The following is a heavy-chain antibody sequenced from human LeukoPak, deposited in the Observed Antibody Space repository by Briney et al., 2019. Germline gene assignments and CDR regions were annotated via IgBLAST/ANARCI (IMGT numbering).Heavy chain of an antibody. CDR1: GFTFSSYG. CDR2: ISGSGGST. D-gene: IGHD5-24*01. Sequence: PGGSLRLSCAASGFTFSSYGMSWVRQAPGKGLEWVSAISGSGGSTYYADSVKGRFTISRDNSKNTLYLQMNSLRAEDTAVYYCANHGYMRPAFDYWGQGTLVTVSS. J-gene: IGHJ4*02. V-gene: IGHV3-23*01. CDR3: ANHGYMRPAFDY.